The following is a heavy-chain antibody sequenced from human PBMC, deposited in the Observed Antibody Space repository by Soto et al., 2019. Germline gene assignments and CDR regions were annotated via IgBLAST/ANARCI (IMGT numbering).Heavy chain of an antibody. J-gene: IGHJ6*02. D-gene: IGHD3-3*01. CDR3: ARDRSEVLRFLEWLRGGMDV. CDR1: GFTSSSYE. Sequence: GGSLRLSCAASGFTSSSYEMNWVRQAPGKGLEWVSYISSSGSTIYYADSVKGRFTISRDNAKNSLYLQMNSLRAEDTAVYYCARDRSEVLRFLEWLRGGMDVWGQGTTVTVSS. V-gene: IGHV3-48*03. CDR2: ISSSGSTI.